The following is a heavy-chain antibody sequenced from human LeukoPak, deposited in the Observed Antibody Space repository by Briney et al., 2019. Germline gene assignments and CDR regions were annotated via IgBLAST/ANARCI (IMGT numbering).Heavy chain of an antibody. Sequence: GASVKVSCKVSGYRLNELSLHWVRQGPGKGLEWMGGFDPEEGKTIYAQKLQGRVSMTEDTSTDTAFMELRSLRSEDTAVYYCARAGVPVDCSSTSCYTFDYWGQGTLVTVSS. CDR3: ARAGVPVDCSSTSCYTFDY. CDR2: FDPEEGKT. CDR1: GYRLNELS. D-gene: IGHD2-2*02. V-gene: IGHV1-24*01. J-gene: IGHJ4*02.